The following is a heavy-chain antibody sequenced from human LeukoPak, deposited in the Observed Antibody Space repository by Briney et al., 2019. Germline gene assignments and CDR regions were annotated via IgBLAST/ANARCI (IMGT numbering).Heavy chain of an antibody. CDR1: GFTVSSNY. V-gene: IGHV3-53*01. CDR3: ARGSLTVSAGYY. Sequence: PGGSLRLSCAASGFTVSSNYMSRVRQAPGKGLEWVSVVYNDGSTYYADSVKGRFTISRDNSKNTLYLQMNSLRAEDTAMYFCARGSLTVSAGYYWGQGTLVTVSS. D-gene: IGHD3-9*01. J-gene: IGHJ4*02. CDR2: VYNDGST.